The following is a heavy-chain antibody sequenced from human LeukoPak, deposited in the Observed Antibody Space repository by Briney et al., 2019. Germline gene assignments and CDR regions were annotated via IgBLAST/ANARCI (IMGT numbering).Heavy chain of an antibody. CDR2: IYYSGST. Sequence: PSQTLSLTCTVSGGSISSGDHYWNWIRQPPGKGLEWIGYIYYSGSTYYNPSLQSRVTISLDTSKSQFSLKLNSVTAADTAVYYCARGERRYTQMYYIDCWGQGTLVTVSS. J-gene: IGHJ4*02. CDR3: ARGERRYTQMYYIDC. CDR1: GGSISSGDHY. V-gene: IGHV4-30-4*01. D-gene: IGHD2-8*01.